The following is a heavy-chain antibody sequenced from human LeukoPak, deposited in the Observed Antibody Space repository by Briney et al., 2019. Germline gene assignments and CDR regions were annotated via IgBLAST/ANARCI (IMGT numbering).Heavy chain of an antibody. CDR1: EFTFSAYA. J-gene: IGHJ4*02. CDR2: VRYGGNIK. CDR3: TKDLGTEYNIFDY. D-gene: IGHD3-9*01. Sequence: PGGFLRLSCATSEFTFSAYAMHWIRQAPGRGLEWVAFVRYGGNIKYYADSVKGRFTISRDNSKNTLYLQMNSLRPEDTAVYYCTKDLGTEYNIFDYWGQGTLVTVSS. V-gene: IGHV3-30*02.